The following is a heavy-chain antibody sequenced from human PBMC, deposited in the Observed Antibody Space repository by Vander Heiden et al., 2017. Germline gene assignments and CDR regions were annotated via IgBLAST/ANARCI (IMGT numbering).Heavy chain of an antibody. V-gene: IGHV3-30-3*01. CDR2: ISYDGSNK. J-gene: IGHJ3*02. D-gene: IGHD4-17*01. CDR3: ARDSATVTTVLSAI. Sequence: QVQLVESGGCVVQPGRSLRLPCAASGVTFRSYAMHWVRQAPGKGREWVAVISYDGSNKYYADSVKGRFTISRDNSKNTRYLQMNSLRAEDTAVYYCARDSATVTTVLSAIWGQGTMVTVSS. CDR1: GVTFRSYA.